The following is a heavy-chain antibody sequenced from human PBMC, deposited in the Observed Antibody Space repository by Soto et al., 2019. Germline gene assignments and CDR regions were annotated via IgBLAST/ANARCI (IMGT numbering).Heavy chain of an antibody. CDR3: ARGWLRPNYYYYYGMDV. CDR1: GYTFTGYY. Sequence: ASVKVSCKASGYTFTGYYVHWVRQAPGHGLEWLGWIHLNSGGTNYAQSFQGRVTMTRDMSVSTVYMEMTGLSSDDTAVYYCARGWLRPNYYYYYGMDVWGQGTTVTVSS. CDR2: IHLNSGGT. J-gene: IGHJ6*02. D-gene: IGHD5-12*01. V-gene: IGHV1-2*02.